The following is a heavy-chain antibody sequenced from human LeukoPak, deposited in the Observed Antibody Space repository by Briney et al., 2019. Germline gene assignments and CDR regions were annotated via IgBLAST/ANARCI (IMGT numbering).Heavy chain of an antibody. CDR2: IYTSGST. Sequence: SETLSLTCTVSGGSISSSSYYWSWIRQPAGKGLEWIGRIYTSGSTNYNPSLKSRVTISVDTSKNQFSLKLSSVTAADTAVYYCARDGDNYYDSSGYYSGYYYYMDVWGKGTTVTISS. V-gene: IGHV4-61*02. CDR3: ARDGDNYYDSSGYYSGYYYYMDV. CDR1: GGSISSSSYY. J-gene: IGHJ6*03. D-gene: IGHD3-22*01.